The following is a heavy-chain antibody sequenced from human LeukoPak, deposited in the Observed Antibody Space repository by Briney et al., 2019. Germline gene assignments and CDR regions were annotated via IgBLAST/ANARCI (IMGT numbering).Heavy chain of an antibody. CDR1: GGSISSSSYY. V-gene: IGHV4-61*01. CDR2: IYYSGST. J-gene: IGHJ5*02. D-gene: IGHD1-7*01. CDR3: ARASITGTPHPPSWFDP. Sequence: SETLSLTCTVSGGSISSSSYYWSWIRQPPGKGLEWIGYIYYSGSTNYNPSLKSRVTISVDTSKNQFSLKLSSVTAADTAVYYCARASITGTPHPPSWFDPWGQGTLVTVSS.